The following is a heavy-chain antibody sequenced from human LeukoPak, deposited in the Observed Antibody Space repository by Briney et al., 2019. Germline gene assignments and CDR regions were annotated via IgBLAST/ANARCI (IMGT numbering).Heavy chain of an antibody. D-gene: IGHD5-24*01. V-gene: IGHV3-30-3*01. CDR1: GFTFITYA. CDR2: ISYDGSNE. CDR3: ARDSLKNGYNYDYFDY. Sequence: QTGGSLRLSCAASGFTFITYAMHWVRQAPGKGLEWVAVISYDGSNEYYVDSVKGRFTISRDNSENILYLQMNSLTAEDTAVYYCARDSLKNGYNYDYFDYWGQGTLITVSS. J-gene: IGHJ4*02.